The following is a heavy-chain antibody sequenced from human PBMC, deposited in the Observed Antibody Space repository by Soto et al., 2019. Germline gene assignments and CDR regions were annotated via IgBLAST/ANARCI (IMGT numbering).Heavy chain of an antibody. Sequence: QVQLVESGGGVVQPGRSLRLSCAASGFTFSSYGMHWVRQAPGKGLEWVAVISYDGSNKYYADSVKGRFTISRDNSKNTRYLQMNSLRAEDTAVYYCAKDRDVDIVATIHGAAPDYWGQGTLVTVSS. D-gene: IGHD5-12*01. J-gene: IGHJ4*02. V-gene: IGHV3-30*18. CDR2: ISYDGSNK. CDR3: AKDRDVDIVATIHGAAPDY. CDR1: GFTFSSYG.